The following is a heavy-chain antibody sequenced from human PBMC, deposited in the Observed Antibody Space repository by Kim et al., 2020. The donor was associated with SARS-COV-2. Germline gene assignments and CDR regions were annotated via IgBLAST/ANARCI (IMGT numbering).Heavy chain of an antibody. Sequence: EGGTTGYASPGKGRFVISRDDSKKTLYLQMNSLKIEDTAVYYCTTEVWKWGQGTLVTVSS. V-gene: IGHV3-15*01. J-gene: IGHJ4*02. CDR3: TTEVWK. CDR2: EGGTT. D-gene: IGHD1-1*01.